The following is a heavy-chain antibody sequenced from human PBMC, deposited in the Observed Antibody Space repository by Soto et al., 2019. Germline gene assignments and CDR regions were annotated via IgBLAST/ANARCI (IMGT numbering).Heavy chain of an antibody. V-gene: IGHV3-23*01. D-gene: IGHD2-2*02. CDR3: AKAGQPLLYWDLYYFDY. J-gene: IGHJ4*02. CDR2: ISGSSGST. Sequence: GGSLRLSCAASGFTFSSYAMSWVRQAPGKGLEWVSAISGSSGSTYYADSVKGRFTISRDNSKNTLFLQMNSLRAEDTAVYYCAKAGQPLLYWDLYYFDYWGQGTLVTLSS. CDR1: GFTFSSYA.